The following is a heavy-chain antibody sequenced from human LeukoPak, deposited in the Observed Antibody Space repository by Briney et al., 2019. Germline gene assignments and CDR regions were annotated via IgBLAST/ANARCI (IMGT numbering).Heavy chain of an antibody. J-gene: IGHJ3*02. Sequence: GGSLRLSCAASGFTVGSNYMSWVRQAPGKGLEWVSVIYSGGSTYYADSVKGRFTISRDNSKNTLYLQMNSLRAEDTAVYYCARGVYDSSGSHAFDIWGQGTMVTVSS. CDR1: GFTVGSNY. CDR2: IYSGGST. D-gene: IGHD3-22*01. V-gene: IGHV3-66*01. CDR3: ARGVYDSSGSHAFDI.